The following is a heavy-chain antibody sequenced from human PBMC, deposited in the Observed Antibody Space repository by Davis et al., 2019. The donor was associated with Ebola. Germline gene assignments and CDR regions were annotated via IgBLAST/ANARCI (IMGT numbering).Heavy chain of an antibody. V-gene: IGHV4-39*07. Sequence: PGGSLRLSCTVSGRSIIGSPDYWGWIRQSPGKGLEWIGSVYYSGSTHYNPSLKSRLTISVDTSKNQFSLRLTSMTAADTAIYYCATNTTSSPWFHPWGQGTLVTVSS. J-gene: IGHJ5*02. CDR2: VYYSGST. D-gene: IGHD6-6*01. CDR3: ATNTTSSPWFHP. CDR1: GRSIIGSPDY.